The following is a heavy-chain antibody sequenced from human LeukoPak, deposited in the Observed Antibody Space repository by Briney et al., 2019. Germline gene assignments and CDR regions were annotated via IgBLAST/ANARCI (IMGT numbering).Heavy chain of an antibody. Sequence: PGGSLRLSCAASGFTFSIYSMNWVRQAPGKGLEWVLSISSSSRYIYYADSVKGRFTISRDNAKNSLYLQMNSLRAEDTAVYYCARGGSDILTQHDYWGQGTLVTVSS. D-gene: IGHD3-9*01. CDR1: GFTFSIYS. J-gene: IGHJ4*02. V-gene: IGHV3-21*01. CDR2: ISSSSRYI. CDR3: ARGGSDILTQHDY.